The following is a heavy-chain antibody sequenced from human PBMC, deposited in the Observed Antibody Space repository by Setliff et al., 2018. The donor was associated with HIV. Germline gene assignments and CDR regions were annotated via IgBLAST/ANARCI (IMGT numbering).Heavy chain of an antibody. Sequence: GVLRLSCAASGIIFTKCGLSWVRQAPGKGLEWISGICGSDGATYYADSVKGRFTISRDSSKSTLYLQMNGLRAEDTAVYYCAQDPRPDYTGQYFFFAYWGQGALVTVSS. D-gene: IGHD2-2*02. J-gene: IGHJ4*02. V-gene: IGHV3-23*01. CDR3: AQDPRPDYTGQYFFFAY. CDR2: ICGSDGAT. CDR1: GIIFTKCG.